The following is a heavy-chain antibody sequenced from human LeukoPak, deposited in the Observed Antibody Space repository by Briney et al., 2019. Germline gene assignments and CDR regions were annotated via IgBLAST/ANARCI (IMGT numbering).Heavy chain of an antibody. CDR3: SAGAPFEY. D-gene: IGHD7-27*01. Sequence: TXXXYWMHWVRQTPEKGLVWVSRISSDESDTRYADSVKGRFTISRDNAKNTLYLQMNSLRAEDTAVYYCSAGAPFEYWGQGTLVTVSS. CDR2: ISSDESDT. J-gene: IGHJ4*02. CDR1: TXXXYW. V-gene: IGHV3-74*01.